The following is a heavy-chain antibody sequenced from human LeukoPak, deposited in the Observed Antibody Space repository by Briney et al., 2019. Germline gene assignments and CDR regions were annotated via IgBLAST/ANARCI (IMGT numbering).Heavy chain of an antibody. CDR3: ARVFLIHACSWSDLDN. D-gene: IGHD6-13*01. V-gene: IGHV1-8*01. Sequence: ASVRISCKASGYSFTSNDIIWVRQASGQGLEWMGWMSPSNGNTGYAQRFQGRVSLTRSTSISTAFMELTSLTSDDTAVYYCARVFLIHACSWSDLDNWGQGTLVTVSS. CDR2: MSPSNGNT. J-gene: IGHJ4*02. CDR1: GYSFTSND.